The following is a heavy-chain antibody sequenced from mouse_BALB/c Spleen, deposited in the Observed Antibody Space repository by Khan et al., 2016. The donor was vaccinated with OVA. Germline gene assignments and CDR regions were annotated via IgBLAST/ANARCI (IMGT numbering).Heavy chain of an antibody. CDR2: ISYSGRT. Sequence: QLVQSGPGLVKPSQSLSLTCTVTGYSITSVYAWNWIRQFPGNKMEWMGYISYSGRTSYNPSLKSRISVTRDTSKNQFFLQLNSVTTEDTATYYCAMGRAYWGQGTLVTVSA. V-gene: IGHV3-2*02. CDR1: GYSITSVYA. J-gene: IGHJ3*01. D-gene: IGHD4-1*01. CDR3: AMGRAY.